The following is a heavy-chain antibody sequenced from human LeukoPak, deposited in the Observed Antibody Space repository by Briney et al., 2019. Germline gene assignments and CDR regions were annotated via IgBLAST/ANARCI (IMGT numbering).Heavy chain of an antibody. CDR2: FDPEDGET. J-gene: IGHJ4*02. Sequence: ASVKVSCKVSGYTLTELSMHWVRQAPGKGLEWMGGFDPEDGETIYAQKFQGRVTITADESTSTAYMELSSLRSEDTAVYYCAICGGDCYSSQFDYWGQGTLVTVSS. CDR3: AICGGDCYSSQFDY. V-gene: IGHV1-24*01. D-gene: IGHD2-21*02. CDR1: GYTLTELS.